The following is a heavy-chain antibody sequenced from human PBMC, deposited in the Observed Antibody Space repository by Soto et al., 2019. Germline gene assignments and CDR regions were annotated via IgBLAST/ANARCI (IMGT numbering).Heavy chain of an antibody. CDR2: ISWNSGSI. V-gene: IGHV3-9*01. CDR1: GFTFDDYA. Sequence: EVQLVESGGGLVQPGRSLRLSCAASGFTFDDYAMQWVRQAPGKGLEWVSGISWNSGSIGYADSVKGRFTISRDNAKNSLYLQMNSLRAEDTALYYCAKDRSSTLDYYGMDVWGQGTTVTVSS. J-gene: IGHJ6*02. CDR3: AKDRSSTLDYYGMDV. D-gene: IGHD6-13*01.